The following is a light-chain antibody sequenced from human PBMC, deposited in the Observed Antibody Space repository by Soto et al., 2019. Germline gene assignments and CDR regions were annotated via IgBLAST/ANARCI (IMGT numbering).Light chain of an antibody. Sequence: SYELTQPPSVSVSPGQTASITCSGDKLGDKYACWYQQKPGQSPVLVIYQNNKRPSGIPERFSGSNSGNTATLTISGTQAMDEADYYCQAWDSIVVFGGGTKLTVL. CDR2: QNN. CDR1: KLGDKY. V-gene: IGLV3-1*01. J-gene: IGLJ2*01. CDR3: QAWDSIVV.